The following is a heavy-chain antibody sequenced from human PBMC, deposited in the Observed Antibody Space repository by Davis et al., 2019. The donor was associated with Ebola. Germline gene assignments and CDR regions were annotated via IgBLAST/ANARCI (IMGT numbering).Heavy chain of an antibody. CDR3: ARGVAPDSGYCSSTSCFDYFDY. CDR2: IYHSGST. CDR1: GGSISSGDYY. J-gene: IGHJ4*02. D-gene: IGHD2-2*01. V-gene: IGHV4-30-2*01. Sequence: PSETLSLTCTVSGGSISSGDYYWSWIRQPPGKGLEWIGYIYHSGSTYYNPSLKSRVTISVDRSKNQFSLKLSSVTAADTAVYYCARGVAPDSGYCSSTSCFDYFDYWGQGTLVTVSS.